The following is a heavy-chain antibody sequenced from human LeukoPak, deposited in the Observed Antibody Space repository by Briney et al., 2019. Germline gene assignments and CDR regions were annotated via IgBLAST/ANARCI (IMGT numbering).Heavy chain of an antibody. J-gene: IGHJ6*03. CDR3: ARVLRYCSGGNCYSGGLGYMDV. Sequence: PRGSLRLSCAASGFTFSSYSMNWVRQAPGKGLEWVSSISSSSSYIYYADSVKGRFTISRDNAKNSLYLQMNSLRAEGTAVYYCARVLRYCSGGNCYSGGLGYMDVWGKGTTVTISS. V-gene: IGHV3-21*04. CDR1: GFTFSSYS. D-gene: IGHD2-15*01. CDR2: ISSSSSYI.